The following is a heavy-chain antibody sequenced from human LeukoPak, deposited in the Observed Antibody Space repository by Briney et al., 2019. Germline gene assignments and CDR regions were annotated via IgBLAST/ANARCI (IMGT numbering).Heavy chain of an antibody. CDR2: INHSGST. CDR1: GGSFSGYY. Sequence: SETLSLTRAVYGGSFSGYYWSWIRQPPGKGLEWIGEINHSGSTNYNPSLKSRVTISVDTSKNQFSLKLSSVTAADTAVYYCARGLDTAMENYWGQGTLVTVSS. J-gene: IGHJ4*02. V-gene: IGHV4-34*01. CDR3: ARGLDTAMENY. D-gene: IGHD5-18*01.